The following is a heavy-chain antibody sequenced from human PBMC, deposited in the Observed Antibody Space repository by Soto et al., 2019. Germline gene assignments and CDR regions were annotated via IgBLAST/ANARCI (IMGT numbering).Heavy chain of an antibody. CDR1: GFTFSSYG. J-gene: IGHJ4*02. D-gene: IGHD6-25*01. Sequence: LRLSCAASGFTFSSYGMHWVRQAPGKGLEWVAVIWYDGSNKYYADSVKGRFTISRDNSKNTLYLQMNSLRAEDTAVYYCARDSAILSYYFDYWGQGTLVTVSS. V-gene: IGHV3-33*01. CDR3: ARDSAILSYYFDY. CDR2: IWYDGSNK.